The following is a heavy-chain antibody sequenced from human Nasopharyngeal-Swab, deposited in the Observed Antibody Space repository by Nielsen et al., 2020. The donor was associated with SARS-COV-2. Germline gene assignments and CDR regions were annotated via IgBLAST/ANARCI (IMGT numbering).Heavy chain of an antibody. V-gene: IGHV3-30-3*02. CDR3: AKDGGWEPYKNWFDP. Sequence: WIRQPPGKGLEWVAVISYDGSNKYYADSVKGRFTISTDNSKNTLYLQMNSLRAEDTAVYYCAKDGGWEPYKNWFDPWGQGTLVTVSS. CDR2: ISYDGSNK. D-gene: IGHD1-26*01. J-gene: IGHJ5*02.